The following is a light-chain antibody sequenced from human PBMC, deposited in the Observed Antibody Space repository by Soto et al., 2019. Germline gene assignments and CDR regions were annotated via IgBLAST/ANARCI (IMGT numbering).Light chain of an antibody. CDR3: QQSYSTLFT. V-gene: IGKV1-39*01. Sequence: IQMTQFPSSLSASVGDRVTITCRAGQTVIRYLNWYQQKPGRAPILLIHAVSNLQSGVPSRFSGSGSGTEFTLAISDLQPEDFGTYYCQQSYSTLFTFGTGTK. CDR1: QTVIRY. J-gene: IGKJ3*01. CDR2: AVS.